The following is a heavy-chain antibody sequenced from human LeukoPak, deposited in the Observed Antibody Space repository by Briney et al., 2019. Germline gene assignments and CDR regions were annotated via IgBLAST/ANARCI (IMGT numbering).Heavy chain of an antibody. Sequence: GGSLRLSCAASGFIFSSYGMHWVRQAPGKGLEWVAFIRYDGSNKYYADSVKGRFTISRDNSKNTLYLQMNSLRAEDTAVYYCAKPKSGSLLLRSDYFDYWGEGTLVTVSS. CDR3: AKPKSGSLLLRSDYFDY. J-gene: IGHJ4*02. D-gene: IGHD2-15*01. CDR1: GFIFSSYG. CDR2: IRYDGSNK. V-gene: IGHV3-30*02.